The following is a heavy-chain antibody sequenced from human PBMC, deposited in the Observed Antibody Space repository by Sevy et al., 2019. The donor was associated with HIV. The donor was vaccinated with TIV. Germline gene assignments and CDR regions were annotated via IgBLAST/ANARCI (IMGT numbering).Heavy chain of an antibody. Sequence: GGSLRLSCAASGFIFNNYDMYWIRQAPGKGLEWVATVSYDGADKDYADIVKGRFTISRDSSRSMLYLQMGSLRPEDTGVYFCAKDMVDCSGGTCYSGAVSPFGSWGQGTLVTVSS. CDR2: VSYDGADK. CDR3: AKDMVDCSGGTCYSGAVSPFGS. J-gene: IGHJ1*01. V-gene: IGHV3-30*18. D-gene: IGHD2-15*01. CDR1: GFIFNNYD.